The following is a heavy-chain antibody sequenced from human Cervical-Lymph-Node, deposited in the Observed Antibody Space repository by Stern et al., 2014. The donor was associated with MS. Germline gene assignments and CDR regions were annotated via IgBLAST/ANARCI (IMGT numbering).Heavy chain of an antibody. CDR2: VFPIFITP. Sequence: QVQLVQSGAEVKKPGTSVKVSCKASGGTFSNYAINWVRKAPGQGLEWLGGVFPIFITPSYAQTFQGRVSIAAYKSSSTASMELTSLRSEDTAIYYCARADDFWSGYFIPQAFDIWGQGTLVTVSS. J-gene: IGHJ3*02. CDR1: GGTFSNYA. CDR3: ARADDFWSGYFIPQAFDI. V-gene: IGHV1-69*06. D-gene: IGHD3-3*01.